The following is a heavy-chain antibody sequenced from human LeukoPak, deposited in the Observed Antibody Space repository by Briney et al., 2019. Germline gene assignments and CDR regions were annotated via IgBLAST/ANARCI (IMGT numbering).Heavy chain of an antibody. CDR2: IYSGGST. Sequence: GGSLRLSCAASGFTVSSNYMSWVRQAPGKGLEWVSVIYSGGSTYYADSVKGRFTISRDNSKNTLYLQMNSLRAEDTAVYYCASGLLGATVIDYWGQGTLVTVSS. CDR1: GFTVSSNY. J-gene: IGHJ4*02. D-gene: IGHD1-26*01. CDR3: ASGLLGATVIDY. V-gene: IGHV3-66*01.